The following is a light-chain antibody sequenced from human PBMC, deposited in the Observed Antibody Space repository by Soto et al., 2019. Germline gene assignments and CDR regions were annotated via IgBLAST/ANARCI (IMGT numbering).Light chain of an antibody. CDR3: CLYIGATTYV. CDR2: EVS. Sequence: QSALTQPASVSGPPGQSITISCTGTSSDVGAYNYVSWYQQHPGKAPKLMIYEVSNRPSGVPDRFSGSTSVNSASLTISGLQADDEADYYCCLYIGATTYVFGTGTKVTVL. CDR1: SSDVGAYNY. J-gene: IGLJ1*01. V-gene: IGLV2-14*01.